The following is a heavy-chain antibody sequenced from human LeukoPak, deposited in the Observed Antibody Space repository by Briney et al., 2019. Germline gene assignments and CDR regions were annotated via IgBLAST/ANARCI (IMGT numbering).Heavy chain of an antibody. CDR1: RFTFSSHW. J-gene: IGHJ4*02. Sequence: PGGSLRFTCAASRFTFSSHWMTWVRQAPGKGLEWVANIKQDGGEKHYVDSVQGRFTISRDNAKNSLYLQMNSLRAEDTAVYYCARATTGYYPSYLEYWGQGTLVTVSS. V-gene: IGHV3-7*02. CDR3: ARATTGYYPSYLEY. CDR2: IKQDGGEK. D-gene: IGHD3-9*01.